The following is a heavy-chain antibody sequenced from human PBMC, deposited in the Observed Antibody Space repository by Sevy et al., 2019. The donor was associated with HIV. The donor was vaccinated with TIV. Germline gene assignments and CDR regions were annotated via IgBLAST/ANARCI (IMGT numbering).Heavy chain of an antibody. CDR3: AREPGQDAFDI. J-gene: IGHJ3*02. CDR2: IKQDGSEK. Sequence: GGSLRLSCAASGFTFSSYWMSWVRQAPGKGLEWVANIKQDGSEKYYVDSVKGRFIISRDNAKNSLYLQMNSLRAEDTAVYYCAREPGQDAFDIWGQGTMVTVSS. CDR1: GFTFSSYW. V-gene: IGHV3-7*01.